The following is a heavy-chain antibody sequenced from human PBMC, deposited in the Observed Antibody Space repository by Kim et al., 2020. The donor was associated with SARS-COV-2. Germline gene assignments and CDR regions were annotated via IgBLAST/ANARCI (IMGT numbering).Heavy chain of an antibody. D-gene: IGHD3-22*01. J-gene: IGHJ3*02. CDR3: AREVVVSPDAFDI. Sequence: GGSLRLSCAASGLTFRSYEMNWVRQAPGKGLEWVSYISGSGSSKYYADSVKGRFTISRDNAKDSLYLQMNGLRAEDMAVYYCAREVVVSPDAFDIWGQGTMVTVSS. CDR2: ISGSGSSK. CDR1: GLTFRSYE. V-gene: IGHV3-48*03.